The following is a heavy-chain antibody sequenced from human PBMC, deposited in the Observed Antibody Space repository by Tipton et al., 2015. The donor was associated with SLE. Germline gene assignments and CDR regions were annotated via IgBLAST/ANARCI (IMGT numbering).Heavy chain of an antibody. J-gene: IGHJ1*01. CDR2: IIPIFGTA. V-gene: IGHV1-69*05. CDR1: GGTFSSYA. Sequence: QLVQSGPEVKKPGSSVKASCKASGGTFSSYAISWVRQAPGQGLEWMGGIIPIFGTANYAQKFQGRVTIITDESTSTAYMELSSLRSEDTAVYYCASGGGYNPSAEYFQHWGQGTLVTVSS. CDR3: ASGGGYNPSAEYFQH. D-gene: IGHD5-24*01.